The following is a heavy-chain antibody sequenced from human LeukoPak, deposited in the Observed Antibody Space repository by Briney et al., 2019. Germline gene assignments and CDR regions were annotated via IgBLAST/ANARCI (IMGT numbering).Heavy chain of an antibody. V-gene: IGHV3-53*01. J-gene: IGHJ4*02. D-gene: IGHD6-19*01. CDR1: GFTISSNY. CDR3: AKWGTGGGWGQTSDFDY. CDR2: ISDGGST. Sequence: GGSLRLSCAASGFTISSNYMNWVRQAPGKGLDWVSVISDGGSTHYADSVRGRFTISRDNSKNTLFLQMNSLRAEDTAVYYCAKWGTGGGWGQTSDFDYWGQGTLVTVSS.